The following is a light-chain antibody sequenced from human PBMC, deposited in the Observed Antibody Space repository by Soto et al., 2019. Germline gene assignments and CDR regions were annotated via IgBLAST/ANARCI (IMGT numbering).Light chain of an antibody. CDR2: DVS. Sequence: QSELTRVVSGYGSPGRSSTISSTETSSDVGGYNYVSWYQQHPGKAPKLMIYDVSNRPSGVSNRFSGSKSGNTASLTISGLQAEDEAEYYCISYTSSSLYVFGTGTKVTVL. CDR1: SSDVGGYNY. CDR3: ISYTSSSLYV. V-gene: IGLV2-14*01. J-gene: IGLJ1*01.